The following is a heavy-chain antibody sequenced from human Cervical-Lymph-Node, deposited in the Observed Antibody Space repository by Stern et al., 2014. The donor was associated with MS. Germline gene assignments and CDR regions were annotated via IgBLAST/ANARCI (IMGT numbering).Heavy chain of an antibody. CDR1: GGTFSTYA. Sequence: QVQLVQSGAEVKKPGSSVKVSCKASGGTFSTYAISWVRQAPGQGLEWMGGITPIFGTANYAQKFQGRVTITADEPTSTAYMELSRLRSEDTAVYYCAREYNWNDRFYGMDVWGQGTTVTVSS. J-gene: IGHJ6*02. CDR3: AREYNWNDRFYGMDV. V-gene: IGHV1-69*01. D-gene: IGHD1-20*01. CDR2: ITPIFGTA.